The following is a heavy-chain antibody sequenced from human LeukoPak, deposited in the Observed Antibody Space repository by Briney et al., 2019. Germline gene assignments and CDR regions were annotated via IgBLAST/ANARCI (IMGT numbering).Heavy chain of an antibody. CDR2: IYYSGST. Sequence: SETLSLTCTVPGGSISSYYWSWIRQPPGKGLEWIGYIYYSGSTNYNPSLKSRVTISVDTSKNQFSLKLSSVTAADTAVYYCARGLERYFEKLSVWFDPWGQGTLVTVSS. J-gene: IGHJ5*02. CDR1: GGSISSYY. D-gene: IGHD3-9*01. V-gene: IGHV4-59*01. CDR3: ARGLERYFEKLSVWFDP.